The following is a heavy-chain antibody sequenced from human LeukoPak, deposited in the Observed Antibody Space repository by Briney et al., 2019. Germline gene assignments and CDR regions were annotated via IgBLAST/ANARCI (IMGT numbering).Heavy chain of an antibody. J-gene: IGHJ4*02. CDR3: ARGYSSSWSTYYFDY. Sequence: SDTLSLTCTVSGGSISSYYWSWIRQPPGKGLEWIGHIFYTGSTTYNPSLKSRVTISVDTSKNQFSLKLSSVTAADTAVYYCARGYSSSWSTYYFDYWGQGTLVTVSS. CDR1: GGSISSYY. V-gene: IGHV4-59*12. D-gene: IGHD6-13*01. CDR2: IFYTGST.